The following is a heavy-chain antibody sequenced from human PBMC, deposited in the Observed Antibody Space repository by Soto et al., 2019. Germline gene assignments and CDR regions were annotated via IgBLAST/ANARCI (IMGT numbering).Heavy chain of an antibody. CDR3: ARDEAYKWNDGGWFDP. CDR1: GYTFTSYG. Sequence: QVQLVQSGAEVKKPGASVKVSCKASGYTFTSYGISWVRQASGQGLEWMGWISAYNGNTKYAQKLQGRATMTTDTSTSTAYMDLRSLRSDDTAVYYCARDEAYKWNDGGWFDPWGQGTLVTVSS. J-gene: IGHJ5*02. D-gene: IGHD1-1*01. V-gene: IGHV1-18*01. CDR2: ISAYNGNT.